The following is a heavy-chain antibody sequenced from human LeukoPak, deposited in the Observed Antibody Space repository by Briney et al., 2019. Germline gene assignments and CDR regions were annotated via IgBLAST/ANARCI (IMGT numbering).Heavy chain of an antibody. V-gene: IGHV1-8*01. CDR2: MNPNSGNT. D-gene: IGHD4-17*01. CDR3: ARGWSYGDHDDY. Sequence: ASVKVSCKASGYTFTSYDINWVRQASGQGLEWMGWMNPNSGNTGYAQKFQGRVTMTRDNSISTAYMELSRLRSEDTAVYYCARGWSYGDHDDYWGQGTLVTVSS. CDR1: GYTFTSYD. J-gene: IGHJ4*02.